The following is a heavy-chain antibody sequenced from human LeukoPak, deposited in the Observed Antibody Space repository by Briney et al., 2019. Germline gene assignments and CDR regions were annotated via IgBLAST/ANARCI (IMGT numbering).Heavy chain of an antibody. CDR1: GGSITSTNY. CDR2: VNLQGST. Sequence: PSGTLSLTCGVSGGSITSTNYWTWVRQPPGEGLEWIGEVNLQGSTNYNPSLMGRVAISVDVSENHISLQLTSVTAADTAVYYCAREGGPYRPLDYSGQGTLVTVSS. V-gene: IGHV4-4*02. CDR3: AREGGPYRPLDY. J-gene: IGHJ4*02.